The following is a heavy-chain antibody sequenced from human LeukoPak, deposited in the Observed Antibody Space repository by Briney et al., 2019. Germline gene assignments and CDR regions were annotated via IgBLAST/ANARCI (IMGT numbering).Heavy chain of an antibody. Sequence: KPSETLSLTCAVSGGSISSGGYSWSWIRQPPGKGLEWIGYIYHSGSTYYNPSLKSRVTISVDRSKNQFSLKLSSVTAADTAVYYCARAKYYYGSGSPHFDYWGQGTLVTVSS. D-gene: IGHD3-10*01. CDR3: ARAKYYYGSGSPHFDY. V-gene: IGHV4-30-2*01. CDR2: IYHSGST. J-gene: IGHJ4*02. CDR1: GGSISSGGYS.